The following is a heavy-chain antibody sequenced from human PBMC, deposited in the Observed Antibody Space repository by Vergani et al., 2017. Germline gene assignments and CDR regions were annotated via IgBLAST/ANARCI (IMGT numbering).Heavy chain of an antibody. V-gene: IGHV4-39*01. CDR2: IYYSGST. J-gene: IGHJ6*02. CDR3: ARHLAYCGGDCYPYYYGMAV. D-gene: IGHD2-21*02. Sequence: QLQLQESGPGLVKPSETLSLTCTVSGGSISSSSYYWGWIRQPPGKGLEWIGSIYYSGSTYYNPSLKSRVTISVDTSKNQFSLKLSSVTAADTAVYYCARHLAYCGGDCYPYYYGMAVWGQ. CDR1: GGSISSSSYY.